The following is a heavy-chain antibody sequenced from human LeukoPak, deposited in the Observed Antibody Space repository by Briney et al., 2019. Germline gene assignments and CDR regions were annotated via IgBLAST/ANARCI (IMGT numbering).Heavy chain of an antibody. J-gene: IGHJ5*02. CDR1: GGTFNTYA. CDR2: IIPIFGTA. V-gene: IGHV1-69*01. CDR3: TRLRDEWFDP. D-gene: IGHD4-17*01. Sequence: SAKVSCKASGGTFNTYAVSWVRQAPGQGLEWMGGIIPIFGTANYAQKFQGRVTITADESTNTAYMTLSSLTSEDTAVYYCTRLRDEWFDPWGQGTLVTVSS.